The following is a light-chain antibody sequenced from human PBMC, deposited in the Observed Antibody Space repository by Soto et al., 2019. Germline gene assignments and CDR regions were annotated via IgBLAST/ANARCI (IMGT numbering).Light chain of an antibody. Sequence: QPVLTQSPSASASLGASVKLTCTLSSGHSNYAIAWHQQQPEKGPRYLMKVNIDGSHRKGDGIPDRFSSSSSGAQRYLTISSLQSEDEADYYCQTWGTGIRVFGTGTKLTVL. CDR3: QTWGTGIRV. CDR1: SGHSNYA. J-gene: IGLJ1*01. CDR2: VNIDGSH. V-gene: IGLV4-69*01.